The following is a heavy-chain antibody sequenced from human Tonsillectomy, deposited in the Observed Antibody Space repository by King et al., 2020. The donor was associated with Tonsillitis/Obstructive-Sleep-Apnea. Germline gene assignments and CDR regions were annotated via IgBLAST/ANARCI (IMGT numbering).Heavy chain of an antibody. V-gene: IGHV3-74*01. CDR1: GFTFSSYW. J-gene: IGHJ3*02. D-gene: IGHD4-23*01. Sequence: VQLVESGGGLVQPGGSLRLSCAASGFTFSSYWMHWVRHAPGKGLVWVSRINSDGSSTSYADSVKGRFTISRDNATNTLYLQMNSLRAEDTAVYYCARVPGGNNAFDIWGQGTRVPVSS. CDR3: ARVPGGNNAFDI. CDR2: INSDGSST.